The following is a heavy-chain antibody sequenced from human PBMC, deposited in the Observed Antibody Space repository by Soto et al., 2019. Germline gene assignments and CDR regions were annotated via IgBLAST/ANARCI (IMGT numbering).Heavy chain of an antibody. CDR1: GFTFSSYG. J-gene: IGHJ4*02. Sequence: EVQLVESGGGLVKPGGSLRLSCAASGFTFSSYGMNWVRQAPGKGLEWVASISSSSGYIYYADSVKGRFTISKDNTKNSLYLKMNSLRDEDTAVYYCARDARLTSAFDYWGQGTLVTVSS. D-gene: IGHD3-9*01. CDR2: ISSSSGYI. CDR3: ARDARLTSAFDY. V-gene: IGHV3-21*01.